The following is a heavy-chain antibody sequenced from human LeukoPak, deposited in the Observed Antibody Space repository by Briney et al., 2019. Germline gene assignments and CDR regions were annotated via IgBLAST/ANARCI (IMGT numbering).Heavy chain of an antibody. V-gene: IGHV4-38-2*02. D-gene: IGHD3-10*01. J-gene: IGHJ4*02. Sequence: SETLSLTCTVSGYSISSGYYWGWIRQPPGKGLEWIGSIYHSGSTYYNPSLKSRVTISVDTSKNQFSLKLSSVTAADTAVYYCARPMVRGVTDYWGQGTLVTVSS. CDR3: ARPMVRGVTDY. CDR1: GYSISSGYY. CDR2: IYHSGST.